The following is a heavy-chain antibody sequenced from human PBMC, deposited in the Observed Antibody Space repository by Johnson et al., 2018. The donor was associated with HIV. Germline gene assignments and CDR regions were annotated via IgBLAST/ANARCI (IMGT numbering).Heavy chain of an antibody. CDR2: ISFDGSKK. Sequence: QVLLVESGGGVVQPGRSLRLSCADSGLTFSSYGMNWVRQAPGKGLEWLAAISFDGSKKNYADSVKGQFTISRDNSKNTLFLQMNSLRAEDTAVYYCAKCREYERGGCSNAFEVWGQGEMVTVSS. CDR1: GLTFSSYG. V-gene: IGHV3-30*18. D-gene: IGHD3-16*01. J-gene: IGHJ3*01. CDR3: AKCREYERGGCSNAFEV.